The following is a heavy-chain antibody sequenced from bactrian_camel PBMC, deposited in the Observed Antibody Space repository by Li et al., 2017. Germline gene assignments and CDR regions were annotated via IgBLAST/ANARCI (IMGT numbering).Heavy chain of an antibody. D-gene: IGHD5*01. Sequence: HVQLVESGGGSVQVGGSLTLSCVASDYPWGNNCMGWFRQAPGREREAVAAINRVDTTFYAGSVKGRFTISRDNAKNTLYLEMNELKPDDTAMYYCVARDSGLCYGWGSSSYKYWGQGTQVTVS. CDR2: INRVDTT. J-gene: IGHJ4*01. CDR1: DYPWGNNC. V-gene: IGHV3S55*01. CDR3: VARDSGLCYGWGSSSYKY.